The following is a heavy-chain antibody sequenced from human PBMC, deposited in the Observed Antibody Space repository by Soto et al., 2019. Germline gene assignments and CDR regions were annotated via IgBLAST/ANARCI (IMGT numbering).Heavy chain of an antibody. CDR3: ARLVPPTVAYDY. CDR1: GGSISSSSYY. D-gene: IGHD4-17*01. V-gene: IGHV4-39*01. J-gene: IGHJ4*02. Sequence: QLQLQESGPGLVKPSETLSLTCTVSGGSISSSSYYWGWIRQPPGKGLEWIGSIYYSGSTYYKPSLKSRVTISVDTSKNQFSVKLSSVTAADTAVYYCARLVPPTVAYDYWGQGTLVTVSS. CDR2: IYYSGST.